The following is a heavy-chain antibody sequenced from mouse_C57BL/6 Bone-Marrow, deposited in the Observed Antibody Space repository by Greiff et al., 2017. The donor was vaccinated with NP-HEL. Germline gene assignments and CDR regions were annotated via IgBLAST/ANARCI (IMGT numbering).Heavy chain of an antibody. CDR2: INPDSSTI. D-gene: IGHD1-1*01. J-gene: IGHJ4*01. Sequence: EVQLLESGGGLVQPGGSLKLSCAASGIAFSRYWMSWVRRAPGKGLEWIGEINPDSSTINYAPSLKDKFIISRDNAKNMLYLKMSKVRSEDTALYYCARRRVVAMDYWGQGTSVTVSS. CDR1: GIAFSRYW. V-gene: IGHV4-1*01. CDR3: ARRRVVAMDY.